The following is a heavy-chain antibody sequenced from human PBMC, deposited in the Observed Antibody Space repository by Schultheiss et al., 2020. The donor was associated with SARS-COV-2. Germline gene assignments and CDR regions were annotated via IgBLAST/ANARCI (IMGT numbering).Heavy chain of an antibody. D-gene: IGHD5-12*01. V-gene: IGHV4-38-2*02. CDR2: IYHSGST. J-gene: IGHJ6*02. CDR3: ASDLRATRSYYGINV. CDR1: GGSISSYY. Sequence: SETLSLTCTVSGGSISSYYWGWIRQPPGKGLEWIGSIYHSGSTYYNPSLKSRVTISVDTSKNQFSLKLSSVTAADTAVYYCASDLRATRSYYGINVWGQGTTVTVSS.